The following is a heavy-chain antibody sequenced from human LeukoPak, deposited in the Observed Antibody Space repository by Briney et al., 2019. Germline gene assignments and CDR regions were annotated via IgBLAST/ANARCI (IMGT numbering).Heavy chain of an antibody. Sequence: SETLSLTCTVSGGSISDSSYHWGWIRQPPGKGLEWNGSIYYSGTTYYRPSLKSRVTISVDTSKNQFSLKLTSVTAADTAVYYCSREVASSVHYWGQGTLVTISS. V-gene: IGHV4-39*01. CDR3: SREVASSVHY. CDR1: GGSISDSSYH. J-gene: IGHJ4*02. D-gene: IGHD3-10*01. CDR2: IYYSGTT.